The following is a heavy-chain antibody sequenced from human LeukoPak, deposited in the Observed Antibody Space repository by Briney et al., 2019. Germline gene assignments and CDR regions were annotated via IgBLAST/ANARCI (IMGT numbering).Heavy chain of an antibody. CDR1: GFTFSNYY. D-gene: IGHD6-13*01. CDR3: ARAGKYSSSWYDY. V-gene: IGHV3-74*03. Sequence: PGGSLRLSCAASGFTFSNYYMHWVRQAPGKGPVWVPRISSDGSSTKYADSVKGRFTISRDNARNTLYVQMNSLRAEDTAVYCCARAGKYSSSWYDYWGQGTLVTVSS. CDR2: ISSDGSST. J-gene: IGHJ4*02.